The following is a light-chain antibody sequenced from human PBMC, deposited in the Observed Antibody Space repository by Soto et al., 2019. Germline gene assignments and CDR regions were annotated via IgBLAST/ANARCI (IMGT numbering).Light chain of an antibody. Sequence: EIVMTQSPATLSVSPGERATLSCRASQSVGSNLAWYQQKPGQAPRLLIYGASTRATGIPARFSGSGSGTEFTRTISGLQSEDFAIYFCQQYNNWPPDRTFGQGTKVEIK. CDR1: QSVGSN. CDR2: GAS. V-gene: IGKV3-15*01. J-gene: IGKJ1*01. CDR3: QQYNNWPPDRT.